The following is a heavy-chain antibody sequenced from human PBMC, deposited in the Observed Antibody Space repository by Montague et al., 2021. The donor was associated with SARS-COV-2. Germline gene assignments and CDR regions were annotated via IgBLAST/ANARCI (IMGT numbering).Heavy chain of an antibody. CDR3: ARQKMGSVTIFGVVMHGRWFDP. Sequence: SETLSLTCTVSGGSISSSIYSWFWIRQPPGMGLEWLRNIYYSRSTYYNPSRKSRVTIYIYTSKNHFSLKLSSVTAADTAVYYCARQKMGSVTIFGVVMHGRWFDPWGQGTLVTVSS. J-gene: IGHJ5*02. CDR2: IYYSRST. D-gene: IGHD3-3*01. V-gene: IGHV4-39*02. CDR1: GGSISSSIYS.